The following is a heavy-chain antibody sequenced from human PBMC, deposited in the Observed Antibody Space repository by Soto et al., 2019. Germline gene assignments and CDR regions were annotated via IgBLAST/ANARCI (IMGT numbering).Heavy chain of an antibody. V-gene: IGHV3-30*18. CDR2: ISYDGSKK. D-gene: IGHD3-22*01. J-gene: IGHJ4*02. CDR3: AKDNGGYYDSSGNFEY. Sequence: PRGSLRLSCAASGFSFSNNGMHWVRQAPGKGLEWVSIISYDGSKKYYVDSVKGRFTISRDNTKNSLYLQMNSLRPEDTAFYYCAKDNGGYYDSSGNFEYWGQGTLVTVSS. CDR1: GFSFSNNG.